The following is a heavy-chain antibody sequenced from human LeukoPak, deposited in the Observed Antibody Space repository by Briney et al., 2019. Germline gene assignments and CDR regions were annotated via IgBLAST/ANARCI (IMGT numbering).Heavy chain of an antibody. CDR2: IGASGGST. J-gene: IGHJ4*02. V-gene: IGHV3-23*01. CDR3: AKDLGRYRNNFFDY. CDR1: GFTFSSYA. Sequence: GGSLRLSCATSGFTFSSYAMSWVRQAPGKGLEWVSGIGASGGSTYYADSVKGRFTISRDNSKNTLYLQMNSLRADDTAVYYCAKDLGRYRNNFFDYWGQGNLVTVSS. D-gene: IGHD1-26*01.